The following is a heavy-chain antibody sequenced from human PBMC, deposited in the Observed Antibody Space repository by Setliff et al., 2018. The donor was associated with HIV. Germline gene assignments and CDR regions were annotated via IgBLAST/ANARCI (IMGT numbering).Heavy chain of an antibody. J-gene: IGHJ4*02. CDR3: ARXXEGGMDY. CDR2: INPSGGST. Sequence: ASVKVSCKASGYTFTRNFMHCGRQAPGQGLEWLGMINPSGGSTWYAQKFQGRVTMTGDTSTNTLYMELSSLRSEDTAVYYCARXXEGGMDYWGQGTLVTVSS. CDR1: GYTFTRNF. V-gene: IGHV1-46*01.